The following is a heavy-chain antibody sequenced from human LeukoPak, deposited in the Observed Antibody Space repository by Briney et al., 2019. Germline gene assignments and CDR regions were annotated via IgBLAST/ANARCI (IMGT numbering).Heavy chain of an antibody. CDR1: GGSISSYY. CDR3: ARAKGITGTTFRY. CDR2: IYYSGST. J-gene: IGHJ4*02. Sequence: KPSETLSLTCTVSGGSISSYYWSWIRQPPGKGLEWIGYIYYSGSTSYNPSLKSRVTISVDTSKNQFSLKLSSVTAADTAVYYCARAKGITGTTFRYWGQGTLVTVSS. V-gene: IGHV4-59*01. D-gene: IGHD1-7*01.